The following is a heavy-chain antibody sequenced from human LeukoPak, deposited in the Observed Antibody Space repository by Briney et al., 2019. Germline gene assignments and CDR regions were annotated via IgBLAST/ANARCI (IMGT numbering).Heavy chain of an antibody. Sequence: GGSLRLSCAASGFTFDDYGMSWVRQAPGKGLEWVSGINWSGGSTGYADSVKGRFTISRDNAKNSLYLQMNSLRAEDTAVYYCAKEPYGDYGDYEAFDIWGQGTMVTVSS. CDR1: GFTFDDYG. J-gene: IGHJ3*02. CDR3: AKEPYGDYGDYEAFDI. CDR2: INWSGGST. D-gene: IGHD4-17*01. V-gene: IGHV3-20*04.